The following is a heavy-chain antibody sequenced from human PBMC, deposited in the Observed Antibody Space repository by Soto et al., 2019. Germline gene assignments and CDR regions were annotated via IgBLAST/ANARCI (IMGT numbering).Heavy chain of an antibody. D-gene: IGHD1-26*01. Sequence: EVQLLESGGGLVQPGGSLRLSCAASGFTFSSYAMNWVRQAPGQGLEWVSTVSDSGGSTYYADSVQGRFTISRDNSKNTLFLHMNSLGAEDTAIYYCARTIVGGVVYAFDFWGQGTLVTVSS. CDR3: ARTIVGGVVYAFDF. CDR2: VSDSGGST. V-gene: IGHV3-23*01. CDR1: GFTFSSYA. J-gene: IGHJ4*02.